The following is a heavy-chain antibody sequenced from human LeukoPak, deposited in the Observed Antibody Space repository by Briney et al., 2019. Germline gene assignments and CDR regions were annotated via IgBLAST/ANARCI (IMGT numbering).Heavy chain of an antibody. V-gene: IGHV4-34*01. Sequence: SGTLSLTCAVYGGSFSGYYWSWIRQPPGKGLEWIGEINHSGSTNYNPSLKSRVTISVDTSKNQFSLKLSSVTAADTAVYYCAREQPPVGNMVRGTIDYWGQGTLVTVSS. CDR2: INHSGST. CDR3: AREQPPVGNMVRGTIDY. CDR1: GGSFSGYY. D-gene: IGHD3-10*01. J-gene: IGHJ4*02.